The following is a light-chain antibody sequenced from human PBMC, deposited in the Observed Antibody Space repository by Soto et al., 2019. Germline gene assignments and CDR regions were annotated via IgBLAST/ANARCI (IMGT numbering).Light chain of an antibody. V-gene: IGKV4-1*01. J-gene: IGKJ1*01. Sequence: IEMTQSPDSLTVSLGERATINCKSSQSIFYISNNKNYLAWYQQKPGQPPKLLIYWASTRASGVPDRFIGSGSGRDFTLTISSLQAEDVAVYSCQQYFRTRPFGQATKVDI. CDR3: QQYFRTRP. CDR2: WAS. CDR1: QSIFYISNNKNY.